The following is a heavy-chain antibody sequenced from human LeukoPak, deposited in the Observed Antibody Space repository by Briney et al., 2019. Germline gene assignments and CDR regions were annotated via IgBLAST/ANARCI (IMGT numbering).Heavy chain of an antibody. D-gene: IGHD2-21*02. CDR2: ISRSGGST. J-gene: IGHJ4*02. CDR1: GFTFSSYA. Sequence: GGSLRLSCAASGFTFSSYAMSWVRQAPGKGLEWVPAISRSGGSTYYADSVKGRFTISRDNSKNTLYLQMNSLRAEDTAVYYCAKAIVVVTAWFDYWGQGTLVTVSS. CDR3: AKAIVVVTAWFDY. V-gene: IGHV3-23*01.